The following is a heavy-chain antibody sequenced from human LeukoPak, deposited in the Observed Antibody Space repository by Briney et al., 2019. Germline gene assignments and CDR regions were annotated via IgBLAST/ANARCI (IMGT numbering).Heavy chain of an antibody. V-gene: IGHV1-69*05. CDR1: GGTFSSYA. J-gene: IGHJ6*03. CDR2: IIPIFGTA. CDR3: ASHYGEGYYYYYMDV. D-gene: IGHD4-17*01. Sequence: SVKVSCKASGGTFSSYAISWVRQAPGQGLEWMRGIIPIFGTANYAQKFQGRVTITTDESTSTAYMELSNLRSEDTAVYYCASHYGEGYYYYYMDVWGKGTTVTVSS.